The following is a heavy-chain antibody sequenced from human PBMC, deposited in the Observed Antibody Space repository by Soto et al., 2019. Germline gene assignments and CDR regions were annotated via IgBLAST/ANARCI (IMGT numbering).Heavy chain of an antibody. CDR3: ARDFVIRGAFDI. Sequence: SETLSLTCTVSGGSISNYYWSWIRQPPGKGLEWIGYIYYSGSTNYNPSLKSRVTISVDTSKNQFSLKLSSVTAADTAVYYCARDFVIRGAFDIWGQGTMVTVAS. J-gene: IGHJ3*02. V-gene: IGHV4-59*01. CDR1: GGSISNYY. D-gene: IGHD6-25*01. CDR2: IYYSGST.